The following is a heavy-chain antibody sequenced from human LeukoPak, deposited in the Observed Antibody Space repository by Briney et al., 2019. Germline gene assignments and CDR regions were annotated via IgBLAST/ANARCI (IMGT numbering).Heavy chain of an antibody. CDR3: ARAPSSSWYGGIDY. CDR2: IYYSGST. J-gene: IGHJ4*02. CDR1: GGSISSSSYY. Sequence: PSETLSLTCTVSGGSISSSSYYWGWIRQPPGKGLEWIGSIYYSGSTYYNPSLKSRVTISVDTSKNQFSLKLSSVTAADTAVYYCARAPSSSWYGGIDYWGQGTLVTVSS. D-gene: IGHD6-13*01. V-gene: IGHV4-39*01.